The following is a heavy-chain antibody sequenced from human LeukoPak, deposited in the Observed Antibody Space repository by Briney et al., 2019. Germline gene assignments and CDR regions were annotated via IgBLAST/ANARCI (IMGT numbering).Heavy chain of an antibody. Sequence: GGSLRLSCAPSAFSFGGYAMSWVRQAPGKGLEWASAISGSGSTTYYADSVRGRFSISRDNSGNTLYLQMNSLSAEDTAVYYCAKAFRGYTGSYFDYWGQGTLVTVSS. V-gene: IGHV3-23*01. CDR1: AFSFGGYA. D-gene: IGHD1-26*01. J-gene: IGHJ4*02. CDR2: ISGSGSTT. CDR3: AKAFRGYTGSYFDY.